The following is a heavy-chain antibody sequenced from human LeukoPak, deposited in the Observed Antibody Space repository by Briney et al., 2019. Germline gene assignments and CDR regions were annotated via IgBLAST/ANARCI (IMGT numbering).Heavy chain of an antibody. CDR2: IIPIFGTA. CDR1: GGTFISYA. D-gene: IGHD1/OR15-1a*01. J-gene: IGHJ4*02. CDR3: ARDEQYGRRPEAY. V-gene: IGHV1-69*13. Sequence: ASVKVSCKASGGTFISYAISWVRQAPGQGLEWMGGIIPIFGTANYAQKFQGRVTITADESTSTAYMELRSLRSDDTAVYYCARDEQYGRRPEAYWGQGTLVTVST.